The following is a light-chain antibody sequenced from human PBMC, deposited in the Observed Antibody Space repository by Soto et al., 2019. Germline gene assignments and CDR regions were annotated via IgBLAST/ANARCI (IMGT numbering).Light chain of an antibody. V-gene: IGKV1-5*03. CDR3: QQYKSYPYT. CDR1: QDIRSW. CDR2: KAS. J-gene: IGKJ2*01. Sequence: DIQMTQSPSTLSASVGDRVTLTCRASQDIRSWLAWYQQKPGKAPNLLIYKASSLEGGVPSRFSGSGSGTEFALTINSLQPDDFATYYCQQYKSYPYTFGQGTKLEIK.